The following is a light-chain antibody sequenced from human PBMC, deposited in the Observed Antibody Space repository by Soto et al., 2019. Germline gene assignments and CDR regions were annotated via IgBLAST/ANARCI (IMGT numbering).Light chain of an antibody. Sequence: DIQMTQSPSTLSASVGDRVTITCRASQSFSSWLAWYQQKPGKAPKLLIYNAFSLESGVPSRFSGIGSGTEFTLTISSLQPDDFATYYCQQSFTFGPGTKVDIK. J-gene: IGKJ3*01. CDR1: QSFSSW. CDR3: QQSFT. CDR2: NAF. V-gene: IGKV1-5*03.